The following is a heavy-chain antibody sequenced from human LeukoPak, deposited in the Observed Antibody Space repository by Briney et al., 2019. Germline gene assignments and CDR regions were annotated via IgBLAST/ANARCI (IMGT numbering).Heavy chain of an antibody. CDR1: GFTFSSYG. V-gene: IGHV3-30*03. CDR3: ARGVGNYDFPVYYGMDV. CDR2: ISYDGSNK. J-gene: IGHJ6*02. D-gene: IGHD3-3*01. Sequence: PGRSLRLSCAASGFTFSSYGMHWVRQAPGKGLEWVAVISYDGSNKYYADSVKGRFTISRDNSKNTLYLQMNSLRAEDTAVYYCARGVGNYDFPVYYGMDVWGQGTTVTVSS.